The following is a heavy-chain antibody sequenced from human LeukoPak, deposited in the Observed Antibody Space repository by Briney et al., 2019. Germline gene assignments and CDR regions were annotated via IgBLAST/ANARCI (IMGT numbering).Heavy chain of an antibody. CDR3: ARDLLDYYFDY. D-gene: IGHD2-2*03. V-gene: IGHV4-39*07. CDR2: IYYSGST. J-gene: IGHJ4*02. Sequence: SETLSLTCTVSGGSISSSSYYWGWIRQPPGKGLEWIGSIYYSGSTYYNPSLKSRVTISVDTSKNQFSLKLSSVTAADTAVYYCARDLLDYYFDYWGQGTLVTVSS. CDR1: GGSISSSSYY.